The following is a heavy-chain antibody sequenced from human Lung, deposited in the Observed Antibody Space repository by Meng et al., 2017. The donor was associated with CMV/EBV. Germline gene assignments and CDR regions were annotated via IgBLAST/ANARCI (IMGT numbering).Heavy chain of an antibody. D-gene: IGHD3-22*01. J-gene: IGHJ3*02. Sequence: GGSXRLXCAASGFAFTNYAMSCVRQAPGKGLEWISTISGTGRSTYYADSVKGRFTISRDNSRDTMYMQMNSLRPEDTAIYYCAKIDRDDAFDIWGQGAMVTVSS. V-gene: IGHV3-23*01. CDR3: AKIDRDDAFDI. CDR1: GFAFTNYA. CDR2: ISGTGRST.